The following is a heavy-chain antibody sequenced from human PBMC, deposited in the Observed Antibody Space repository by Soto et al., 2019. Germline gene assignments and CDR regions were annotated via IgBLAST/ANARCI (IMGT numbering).Heavy chain of an antibody. Sequence: VQLVQSGADVKKPGASVKISCKASGYNFTQYRIHWVRQAPGQSLEWMGWITAGDAKTEYSQKFQGRVTISRDISATTVYLDLDSLRSEDTAVYYCARDLYSSSWFWFDPWGRGTQVIVSS. CDR1: GYNFTQYR. CDR2: ITAGDAKT. D-gene: IGHD2-2*01. J-gene: IGHJ5*02. CDR3: ARDLYSSSWFWFDP. V-gene: IGHV1-3*01.